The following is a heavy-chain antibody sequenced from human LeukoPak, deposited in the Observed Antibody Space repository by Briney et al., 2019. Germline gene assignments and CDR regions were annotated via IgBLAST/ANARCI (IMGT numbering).Heavy chain of an antibody. D-gene: IGHD1-26*01. Sequence: GGSLRLSCEASGFTFSSYGMHWVRQAPGKGLEWVAYIFYDGSNEYYADSVKGRFTISRDKSKNTLFLQMNSLRAEDTAVYYCAKKAGLATINYFDYWGQGTLVTVSS. V-gene: IGHV3-30*02. J-gene: IGHJ4*02. CDR3: AKKAGLATINYFDY. CDR1: GFTFSSYG. CDR2: IFYDGSNE.